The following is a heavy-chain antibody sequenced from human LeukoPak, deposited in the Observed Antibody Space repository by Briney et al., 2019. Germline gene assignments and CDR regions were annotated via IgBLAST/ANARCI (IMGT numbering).Heavy chain of an antibody. D-gene: IGHD3-9*01. J-gene: IGHJ4*02. CDR3: GGDILPPLDY. V-gene: IGHV3-30*04. CDR1: GFSFSNYA. CDR2: ISYEGSNK. Sequence: GGSLRLSCVGSGFSFSNYAMFWVRQGPGKGLEWVAVISYEGSNKYYGDSVKGRFTISRDNSKNTVYLHMSNLRVDDTAAYFCGGDILPPLDYWGQGTVVTVSS.